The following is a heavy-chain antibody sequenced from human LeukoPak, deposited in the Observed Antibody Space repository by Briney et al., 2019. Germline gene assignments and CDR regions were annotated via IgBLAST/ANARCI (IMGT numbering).Heavy chain of an antibody. CDR3: ARAFSSSSKGGNYYYYMDV. V-gene: IGHV1-8*01. D-gene: IGHD2-2*01. CDR2: LSPNSGDT. CDR1: GYTFTIYE. J-gene: IGHJ6*03. Sequence: ASVTVSCTASGYTFTIYELTWVRHGPGQGLEWMGWLSPNSGDTGYAQKFQGRVTMTRNTYISTAYMELSSMRSEDTAVYYCARAFSSSSKGGNYYYYMDVWGKGTTVTVSS.